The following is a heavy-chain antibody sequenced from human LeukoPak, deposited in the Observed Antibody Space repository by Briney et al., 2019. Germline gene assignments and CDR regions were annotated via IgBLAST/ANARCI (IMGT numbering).Heavy chain of an antibody. V-gene: IGHV3-23*01. D-gene: IGHD2-15*01. CDR2: ISGSGGST. CDR3: AKLVTYCSGGSCYSWFDP. CDR1: GFTFSSYA. J-gene: IGHJ5*02. Sequence: GLSLRLSCAASGFTFSSYAMSWLRQAPGKGLAWVEAISGSGGSTYYADSVKGRFTISRDNSKNTLYLQMNSLRAEDTAVYYCAKLVTYCSGGSCYSWFDPWGQGTLVTVSS.